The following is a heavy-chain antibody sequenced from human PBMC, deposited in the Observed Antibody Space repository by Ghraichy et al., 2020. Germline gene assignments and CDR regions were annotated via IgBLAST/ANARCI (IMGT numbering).Heavy chain of an antibody. CDR3: ASGCSDGICTIDY. Sequence: ASVKVSCKASGYRFNDYGINWVRQAPGQGLEWMGWISAYNGNTNYAQIHQGRVTMTTDTPTSTAYMELRSLRSDDTAVYSCASGCSDGICTIDYWGQGTLVTVSS. D-gene: IGHD2-15*01. CDR2: ISAYNGNT. CDR1: GYRFNDYG. J-gene: IGHJ4*02. V-gene: IGHV1-18*01.